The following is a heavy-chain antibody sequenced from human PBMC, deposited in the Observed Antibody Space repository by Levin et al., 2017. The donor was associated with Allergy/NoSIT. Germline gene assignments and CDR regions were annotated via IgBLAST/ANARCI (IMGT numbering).Heavy chain of an antibody. Sequence: AGGSLRLSCAASGFTFSSNSMNWVRQAPGKGLEWVSSISSSSSYIYYADSVKGRFTISRDNAKNSLFLQMNSLRAEDTAMYFCARDLTFYYDTSGYYPFDYWGQGTLVTVSS. CDR3: ARDLTFYYDTSGYYPFDY. V-gene: IGHV3-21*01. CDR2: ISSSSSYI. CDR1: GFTFSSNS. D-gene: IGHD3-22*01. J-gene: IGHJ4*02.